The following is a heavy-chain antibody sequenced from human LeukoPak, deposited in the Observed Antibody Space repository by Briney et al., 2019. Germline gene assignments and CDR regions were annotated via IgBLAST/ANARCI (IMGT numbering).Heavy chain of an antibody. CDR1: GYTFTGYY. CDR2: INPDSGGT. Sequence: EASVKVSCKASGYTFTGYYMHWVRQAPGQGLEWMGRINPDSGGTDYAQKFQGRVTMTRDTSITTAYMDLSSLRSDDTAVYYCARLGENGLLTGYFYPWGQGTLVTVSS. J-gene: IGHJ5*02. D-gene: IGHD3-9*01. V-gene: IGHV1-2*02. CDR3: ARLGENGLLTGYFYP.